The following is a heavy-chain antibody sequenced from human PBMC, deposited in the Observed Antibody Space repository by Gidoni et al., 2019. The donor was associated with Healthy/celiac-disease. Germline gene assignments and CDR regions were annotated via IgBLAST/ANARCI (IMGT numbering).Heavy chain of an antibody. Sequence: QVQLQESGPGLVKPSETLSLTCTVSGGSISSYYWSWIRQPPGKGLEWIGYIYYSGSTNYNPSLKSRVTISVDTSKNQFSLKLSSVTAADTAVYYCARRRGDYYDSSGSRFDPWGQGTLVTVSS. V-gene: IGHV4-59*08. CDR2: IYYSGST. J-gene: IGHJ5*02. D-gene: IGHD3-22*01. CDR1: GGSISSYY. CDR3: ARRRGDYYDSSGSRFDP.